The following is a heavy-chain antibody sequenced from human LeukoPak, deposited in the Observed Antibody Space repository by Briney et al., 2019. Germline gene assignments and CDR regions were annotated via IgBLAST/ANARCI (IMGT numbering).Heavy chain of an antibody. D-gene: IGHD6-13*01. CDR1: GFTFSSYD. CDR3: ARALRGRIAAAATDAFDI. CDR2: IGTAGDT. Sequence: GGSLRLSCAASGFTFSSYDMHWVRQATGKGLEWVSAIGTAGDTYYPGSVKGRFTISRENAKNSLYLQMNSLRAGDTVVYYCARALRGRIAAAATDAFDIWGQGTMVTVSS. V-gene: IGHV3-13*01. J-gene: IGHJ3*02.